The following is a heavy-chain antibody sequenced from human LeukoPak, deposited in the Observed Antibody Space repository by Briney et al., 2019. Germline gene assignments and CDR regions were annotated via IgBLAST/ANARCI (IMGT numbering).Heavy chain of an antibody. CDR1: GYTFTSYG. V-gene: IGHV1-18*01. CDR3: AREKGYYGSGSYYDYNWFDP. D-gene: IGHD3-10*01. Sequence: ASVKVSCKASGYTFTSYGISWVRQAPGQGLEWMGWSSAYNGNTNYAQKLQGRVTMTTDTSTSTAYMELRSLRSDDTAVYYCAREKGYYGSGSYYDYNWFDPWGQGTLVTVSS. CDR2: SSAYNGNT. J-gene: IGHJ5*02.